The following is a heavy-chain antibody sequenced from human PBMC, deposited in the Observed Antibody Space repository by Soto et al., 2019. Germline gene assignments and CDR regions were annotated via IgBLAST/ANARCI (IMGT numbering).Heavy chain of an antibody. CDR3: AKVGPYDSGSYMFRYNWFGP. CDR2: IYHSGST. J-gene: IGHJ5*02. Sequence: LSLTCAVSGGSISSGGYSWSWIRQPPGKGLEWIGYIYHSGSTNYNPSLRSRVTISVDTSKNQFSLKLTSVTAEDTAVYYCAKVGPYDSGSYMFRYNWFGPWGPGTLVTVSS. D-gene: IGHD3-10*01. CDR1: GGSISSGGYS. V-gene: IGHV4-30-2*01.